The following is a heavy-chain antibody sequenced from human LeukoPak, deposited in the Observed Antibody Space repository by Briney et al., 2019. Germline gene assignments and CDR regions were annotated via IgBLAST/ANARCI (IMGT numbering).Heavy chain of an antibody. CDR1: GGSISVYY. J-gene: IGHJ4*02. D-gene: IGHD4-17*01. V-gene: IGHV4-59*01. CDR2: IYYSGNT. Sequence: SETLSLTCTVSGGSISVYYWSWIRQPPGKGLEWIGYIYYSGNTNYNPSLKSRVTISVGTSKNQFSLKLSSVTAADTAVYYCARGYGNFDYWGQGTLVTVSS. CDR3: ARGYGNFDY.